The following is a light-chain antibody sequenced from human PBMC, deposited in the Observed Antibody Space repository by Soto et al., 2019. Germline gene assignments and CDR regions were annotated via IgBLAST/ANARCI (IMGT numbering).Light chain of an antibody. V-gene: IGKV3-15*01. J-gene: IGKJ1*01. CDR3: QQYNNWLWT. CDR1: QNISSN. CDR2: GAS. Sequence: EIVMTQSPATLSVSPGERATLSCRASQNISSNLAWYQQKPGQAHRVLIDGASTRATGIPARFSGSESGTEFTITISSLQCEDFAVYYCQQYNNWLWTFGQGTKVEIK.